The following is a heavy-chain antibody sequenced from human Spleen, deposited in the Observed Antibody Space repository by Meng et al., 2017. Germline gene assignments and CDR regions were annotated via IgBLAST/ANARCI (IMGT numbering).Heavy chain of an antibody. D-gene: IGHD5-18*01. J-gene: IGHJ6*02. Sequence: ASVKVSCKASGYTFTSYYMHWVRQAPGQGLEWMGIINPSGGSTSYAQKFQGRVTMTRDTSTSTVYMELSSLRSEDTAVYYCAREEIQLWLSYYYYGMDGWGQGTTVTVSS. V-gene: IGHV1-46*01. CDR2: INPSGGST. CDR1: GYTFTSYY. CDR3: AREEIQLWLSYYYYGMDG.